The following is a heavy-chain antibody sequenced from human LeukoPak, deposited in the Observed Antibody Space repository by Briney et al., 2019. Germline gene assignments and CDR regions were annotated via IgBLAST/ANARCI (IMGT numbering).Heavy chain of an antibody. J-gene: IGHJ3*02. D-gene: IGHD2-15*01. Sequence: GASVKVSCKASGYTFTSYDINWVRQATGQGLDWMGRINPNSGGTNYAQKFQGRVTMTRDTSISTAYMELSRLRSDDTAVYYCARGYCSGGSCYSGAFDIWGQGTMVTVSS. CDR3: ARGYCSGGSCYSGAFDI. V-gene: IGHV1-2*06. CDR1: GYTFTSYD. CDR2: INPNSGGT.